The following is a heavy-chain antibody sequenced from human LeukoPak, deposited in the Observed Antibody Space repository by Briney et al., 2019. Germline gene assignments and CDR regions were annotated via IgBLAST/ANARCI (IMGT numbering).Heavy chain of an antibody. CDR3: ARARVTAIPQGAFDI. Sequence: RASVKVSCKASGYTFTSYYMHWVRQAPGQGLEWMGIINPSGGSTSYAQKFQGRVTMTRDTSTSTVYMELSSLRSEDTAVYYCARARVTAIPQGAFDIWGQGTTVTVSS. CDR2: INPSGGST. D-gene: IGHD2-21*02. J-gene: IGHJ3*02. V-gene: IGHV1-46*01. CDR1: GYTFTSYY.